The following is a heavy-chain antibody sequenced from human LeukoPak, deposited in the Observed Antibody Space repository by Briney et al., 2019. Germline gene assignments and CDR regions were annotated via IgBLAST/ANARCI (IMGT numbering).Heavy chain of an antibody. CDR1: VDSISSGDYY. Sequence: SETLSLTCTVSVDSISSGDYYCSWIRQPAGKGLEWIGRISSSVSTNYNPSLKGRVTISVDTSKNQFSLKLSSVTAADTAVYYCARRSNYRKFFDYWGQGTLVTVSS. V-gene: IGHV4-61*02. D-gene: IGHD1-7*01. CDR2: ISSSVST. J-gene: IGHJ4*02. CDR3: ARRSNYRKFFDY.